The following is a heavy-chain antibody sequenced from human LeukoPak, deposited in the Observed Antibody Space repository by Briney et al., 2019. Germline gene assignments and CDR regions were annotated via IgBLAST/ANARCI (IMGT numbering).Heavy chain of an antibody. J-gene: IGHJ4*02. CDR3: ARGHRKVLVDY. D-gene: IGHD4/OR15-4a*01. V-gene: IGHV4-39*07. CDR2: VYYSGTT. Sequence: SETLSLTCTVSGDSISSGSYFWGWIRQPPGKGLEWIATVYYSGTTYYNPSLKSRVTISVDTSKNQFSLKLSSVTAADTAVYYCARGHRKVLVDYWGQGTLVTVSS. CDR1: GDSISSGSYF.